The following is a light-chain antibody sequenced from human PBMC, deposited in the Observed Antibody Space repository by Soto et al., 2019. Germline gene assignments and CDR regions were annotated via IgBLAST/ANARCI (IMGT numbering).Light chain of an antibody. V-gene: IGKV3-20*01. CDR3: QQYGSSGT. J-gene: IGKJ1*01. CDR1: QSVSSNY. Sequence: EIVLTQSPGTLSLSPVERATLSCMASQSVSSNYLAWYQQKPGQAPRLLIYGASSRATGIPDRFSGSGSGTDFTLTIRRLEPEDFAVYYCQQYGSSGTSGQGTKVDI. CDR2: GAS.